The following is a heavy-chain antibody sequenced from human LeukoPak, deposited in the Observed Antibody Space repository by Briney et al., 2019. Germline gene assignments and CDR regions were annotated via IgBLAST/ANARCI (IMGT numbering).Heavy chain of an antibody. Sequence: PSETLSLTCTVSGYSISSGYYWGWIRQPPGKGLEWIGSIYHSGSTYYNPSLKSRVTISVDTSKNQFSLKLSSVTAADTAVYYCARVLYYYDSSGYYPDYWGQGTLVTVSS. D-gene: IGHD3-22*01. V-gene: IGHV4-38-2*02. CDR1: GYSISSGYY. CDR2: IYHSGST. J-gene: IGHJ4*02. CDR3: ARVLYYYDSSGYYPDY.